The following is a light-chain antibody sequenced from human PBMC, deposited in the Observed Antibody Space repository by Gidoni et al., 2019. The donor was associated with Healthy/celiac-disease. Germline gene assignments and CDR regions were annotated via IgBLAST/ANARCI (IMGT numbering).Light chain of an antibody. CDR3: QVWDSSSDHVV. J-gene: IGLJ2*01. CDR1: NIGSKS. Sequence: SYVATRPPSVSDDLGQTARITCVGNNIGSKSVHWYQQKPGQAPVLVVYDASDRPSGIPGRFSGSNSENTATLTISRVEAGDEADYYCQVWDSSSDHVVFGGGTKLTVL. V-gene: IGLV3-21*02. CDR2: DAS.